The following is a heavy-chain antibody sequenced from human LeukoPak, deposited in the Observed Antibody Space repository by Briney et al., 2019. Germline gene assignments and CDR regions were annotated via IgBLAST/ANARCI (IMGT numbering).Heavy chain of an antibody. D-gene: IGHD1-26*01. J-gene: IGHJ4*02. CDR1: GGSISSGSYY. V-gene: IGHV4-61*02. CDR3: ARDSAKGVGATTFSFDY. CDR2: IYTSGST. Sequence: SETLSLTCTVSGGSISSGSYYWSWIRQPAGKGLEWIGRIYTSGSTNYNPSLKSRVTISVDTSKNQFSLKLSSVTAADTAVYYCARDSAKGVGATTFSFDYWGQGTLVTVSS.